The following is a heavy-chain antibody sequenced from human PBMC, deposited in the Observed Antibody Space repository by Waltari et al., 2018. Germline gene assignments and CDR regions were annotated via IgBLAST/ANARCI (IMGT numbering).Heavy chain of an antibody. J-gene: IGHJ3*02. D-gene: IGHD3-10*01. CDR2: AYYRSKWSN. V-gene: IGHV6-1*01. CDR3: ASGRDSAFDI. CDR1: GDSVSRYRAA. Sequence: VQLQQSGPGLVKPSQTLSLTCAISGDSVSRYRAAWNWIRQSPSRGLEWLGRAYYRSKWSNDYAVSVKSRITINPDTSKNHFSLQLHSVTPDDTAVYYCASGRDSAFDIWGQGTIVTVSS.